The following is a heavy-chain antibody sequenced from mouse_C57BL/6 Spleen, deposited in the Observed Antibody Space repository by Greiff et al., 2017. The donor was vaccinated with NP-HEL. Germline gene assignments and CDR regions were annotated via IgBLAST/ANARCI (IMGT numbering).Heavy chain of an antibody. CDR1: GYTFTSYG. J-gene: IGHJ4*01. CDR2: IYPRSGNT. CDR3: ARQGIYYDYDGYYAMDY. Sequence: VMLVESGAELARPGASVKLSCKASGYTFTSYGISWVKQRTGQGLEWIGEIYPRSGNTYYNEKFKGKATLTADKSSSTAYMELRSLTSEDSAVYFCARQGIYYDYDGYYAMDYWGQGTSVTVSS. V-gene: IGHV1-81*01. D-gene: IGHD2-4*01.